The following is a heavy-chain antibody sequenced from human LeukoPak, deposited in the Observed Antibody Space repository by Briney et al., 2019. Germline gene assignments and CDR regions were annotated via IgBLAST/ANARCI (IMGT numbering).Heavy chain of an antibody. CDR3: AKGPNYYYGMDV. J-gene: IGHJ6*02. CDR2: ISWNSGSI. Sequence: GRSLRLSCAASGFTFDDYAMHWVRHAPGKGLEWVSGISWNSGSIGYADSVKGRFTISRDNAKNSLYLRMNSLRAEDTALYYCAKGPNYYYGMDVWGQGTTVTVSS. CDR1: GFTFDDYA. V-gene: IGHV3-9*01.